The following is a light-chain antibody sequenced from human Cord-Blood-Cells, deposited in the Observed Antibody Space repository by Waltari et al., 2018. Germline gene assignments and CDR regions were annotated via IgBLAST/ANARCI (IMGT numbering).Light chain of an antibody. CDR1: SSDVGSYNL. V-gene: IGLV2-23*01. Sequence: QSALTQPASVSGSPGQSITISCTGTSSDVGSYNLVSCYQQHPGKAPKLMIYEGRKRPSGVSNRFSGSKSGNTASLTSSGLQAEDEADYYCCSYAGSSTWVVGGGTKLTVL. CDR3: CSYAGSSTWV. J-gene: IGLJ3*02. CDR2: EGR.